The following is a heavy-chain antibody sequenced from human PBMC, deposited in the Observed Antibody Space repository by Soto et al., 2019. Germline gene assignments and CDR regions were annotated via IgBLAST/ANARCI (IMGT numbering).Heavy chain of an antibody. Sequence: SETLSLTCTMYSQSFSDYYWNWIRQTPGKGLEWIGYVYNSGSTNYNPSLKSRVTISEDTSKSQFSLKVNSMTAADTAVYYCARYRREAVAGYTLDNWGQGILVTVSS. CDR3: ARYRREAVAGYTLDN. J-gene: IGHJ4*02. CDR1: SQSFSDYY. D-gene: IGHD6-13*01. CDR2: VYNSGST. V-gene: IGHV4-59*01.